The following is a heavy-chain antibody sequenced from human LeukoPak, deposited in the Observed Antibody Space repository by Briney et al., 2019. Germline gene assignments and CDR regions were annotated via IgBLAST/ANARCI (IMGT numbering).Heavy chain of an antibody. J-gene: IGHJ4*02. Sequence: KASETLSLTCTVSGYSIGSGCYWGWIRQPPGKGLEWLGSMYHSGSTYYNPSLKSRVTISVDISKNQFSLRLSSMTAADTAVYYCARDRRFYGSGNSYYFDYWGQGTLVTVSS. CDR2: MYHSGST. D-gene: IGHD3-10*01. CDR3: ARDRRFYGSGNSYYFDY. CDR1: GYSIGSGCY. V-gene: IGHV4-38-2*02.